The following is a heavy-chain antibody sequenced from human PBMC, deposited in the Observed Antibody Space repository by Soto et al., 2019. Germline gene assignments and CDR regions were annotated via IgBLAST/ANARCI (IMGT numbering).Heavy chain of an antibody. CDR2: INVVTGNT. Sequence: GASVKVSCKASGYTFTSYAVHWVRQAPGQRLEWMGWINVVTGNTIYSQNFQGRVTIARDTSATTAYMELSSLRSEDTAVYYCARTYYYDNSGYYTCFDPWGQGTLVTVSS. D-gene: IGHD3-22*01. CDR1: GYTFTSYA. CDR3: ARTYYYDNSGYYTCFDP. J-gene: IGHJ5*02. V-gene: IGHV1-3*01.